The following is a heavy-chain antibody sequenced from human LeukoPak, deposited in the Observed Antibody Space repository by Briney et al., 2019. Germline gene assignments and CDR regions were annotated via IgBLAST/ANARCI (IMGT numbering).Heavy chain of an antibody. CDR1: GFTFSSYA. Sequence: GGSLRLSCAASGFTFSSYAMSWVRQAPGKGLEWVSAISHSGGRTYYADSVKGRFTISRDNSKNTLYPQMNSLRAEDTAVYYCAKLLAAVGDHDHYYYGIDVWRQGTTVTVSS. D-gene: IGHD6-13*01. J-gene: IGHJ6*02. V-gene: IGHV3-23*01. CDR3: AKLLAAVGDHDHYYYGIDV. CDR2: ISHSGGRT.